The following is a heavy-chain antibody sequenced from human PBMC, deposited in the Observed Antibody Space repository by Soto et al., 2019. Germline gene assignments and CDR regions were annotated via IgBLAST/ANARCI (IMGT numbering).Heavy chain of an antibody. V-gene: IGHV1-3*01. CDR3: AASGYDSPYYFDY. Sequence: QVQLVQSGAEVKKPGASVKVSCKASRYTFTSYAMHWVRQAPGQRLEWMGWINAGNGNTKYSQKFQGRVTITRDTSASTAYMELSSLRSEDTAVYYCAASGYDSPYYFDYWGQGTLVTVSS. J-gene: IGHJ4*02. D-gene: IGHD5-12*01. CDR1: RYTFTSYA. CDR2: INAGNGNT.